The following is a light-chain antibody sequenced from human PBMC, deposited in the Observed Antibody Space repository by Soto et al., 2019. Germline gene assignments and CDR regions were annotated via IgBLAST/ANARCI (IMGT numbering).Light chain of an antibody. CDR3: QQYGDSPRT. CDR1: QSVSGNY. J-gene: IGKJ1*01. V-gene: IGKV3-20*01. Sequence: EMVLTQSPGTLSLSPGESATLSSSATQSVSGNYLAWYQQKPGQAPRLLIYGASSRATGIPDRFSGSGSGRDFTLTISRLEPEDFAVYYCQQYGDSPRTFGQGTKVEIK. CDR2: GAS.